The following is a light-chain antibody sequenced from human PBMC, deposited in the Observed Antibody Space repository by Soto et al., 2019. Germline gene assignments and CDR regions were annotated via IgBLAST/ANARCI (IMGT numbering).Light chain of an antibody. CDR2: WAS. Sequence: DIVMTQSPDSLAVSLGERATINCKSSQSVLYSSNNKNYWAGYQQKPGQPAKLLMYWASTRESGVPDRFSGSGSGTDFTLTISSLQAEDVAVYYCQQYYSTPPWTFGQGTKVDIK. J-gene: IGKJ1*01. V-gene: IGKV4-1*01. CDR1: QSVLYSSNNKNY. CDR3: QQYYSTPPWT.